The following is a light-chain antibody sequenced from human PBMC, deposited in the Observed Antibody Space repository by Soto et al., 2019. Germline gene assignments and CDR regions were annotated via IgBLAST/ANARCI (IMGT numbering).Light chain of an antibody. Sequence: EIVMTQSPATLSVSPGERATLSCRASQSVSSNLAWYQQKPGQAPRLLIYGASTRATGIPARFSGSGSGTEFTLTINGLQSEDFAVYYCQQYNNWPKTFGQGTKVDIK. CDR3: QQYNNWPKT. V-gene: IGKV3-15*01. CDR1: QSVSSN. CDR2: GAS. J-gene: IGKJ1*01.